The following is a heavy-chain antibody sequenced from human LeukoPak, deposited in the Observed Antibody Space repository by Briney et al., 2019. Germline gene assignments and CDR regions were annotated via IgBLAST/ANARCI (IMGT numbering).Heavy chain of an antibody. Sequence: ASVKVSCKASGGTFSSYAISWVRQAPGQGLEWMGGIIPIFGTANYAQKFQGRVTITADESTSAAYMELSSLRSEDTAVYYCARYNWRGYDSPWYYYYGMDVWGKGTTVTVSS. CDR1: GGTFSSYA. V-gene: IGHV1-69*01. J-gene: IGHJ6*04. CDR2: IIPIFGTA. CDR3: ARYNWRGYDSPWYYYYGMDV. D-gene: IGHD5-12*01.